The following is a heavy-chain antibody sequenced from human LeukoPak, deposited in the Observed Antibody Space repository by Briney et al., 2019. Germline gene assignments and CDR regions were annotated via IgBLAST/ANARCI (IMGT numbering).Heavy chain of an antibody. J-gene: IGHJ5*02. V-gene: IGHV3-7*01. CDR2: IKEDGSEK. Sequence: GGSLRLSCAASGFTFNYYWMRWVRQAPGKGLEWVATIKEDGSEKYYVDSVRGRFTVSIDNAKNSLYLQMSSLRVEDTAVYYCESTTGPWGQGTLVTVSS. D-gene: IGHD1-7*01. CDR1: GFTFNYYW. CDR3: ESTTGP.